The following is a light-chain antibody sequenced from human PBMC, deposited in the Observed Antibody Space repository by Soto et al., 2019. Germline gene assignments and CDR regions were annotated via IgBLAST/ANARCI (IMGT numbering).Light chain of an antibody. CDR2: GAS. CDR3: QQYNNWPWT. J-gene: IGKJ1*01. Sequence: EIVMTQSPATLSVSPGERATLSCRASQSISDTLAWYQQKPGQAPRLLIYGASRRATGFPTRFSGSGSGTDCTLTISSLQSEDFAVYYCQQYNNWPWTFGQGTKVDIK. CDR1: QSISDT. V-gene: IGKV3-15*01.